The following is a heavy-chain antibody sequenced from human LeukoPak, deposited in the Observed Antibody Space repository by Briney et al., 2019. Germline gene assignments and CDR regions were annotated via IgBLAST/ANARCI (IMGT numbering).Heavy chain of an antibody. Sequence: HPGRSLRLSCAASGFTFSSYAMHWVRQAPGKGLEWVAVISYDGSNKYYADSVKGRFTISRDNSKNTLYLQMNSLRADDTAVYYCARAKLQGNWFDPWGQGTLVAVSS. V-gene: IGHV3-30*04. CDR2: ISYDGSNK. D-gene: IGHD6-6*01. CDR3: ARAKLQGNWFDP. CDR1: GFTFSSYA. J-gene: IGHJ5*02.